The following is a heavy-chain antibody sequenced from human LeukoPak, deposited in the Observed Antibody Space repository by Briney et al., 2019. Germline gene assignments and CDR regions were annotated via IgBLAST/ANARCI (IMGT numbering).Heavy chain of an antibody. CDR1: GFTFRNYG. CDR2: ISDDGSSK. V-gene: IGHV3-30*18. Sequence: PGGSLRLSCAASGFTFRNYGMHCLRQAPGKGLEWVAVISDDGSSKHYADSVKGRFTISRDNSKNTLYLQMNSLRAEDTAVYYCAKSHGVHEDWFDPWGQGTLVTVSS. J-gene: IGHJ5*02. D-gene: IGHD5/OR15-5a*01. CDR3: AKSHGVHEDWFDP.